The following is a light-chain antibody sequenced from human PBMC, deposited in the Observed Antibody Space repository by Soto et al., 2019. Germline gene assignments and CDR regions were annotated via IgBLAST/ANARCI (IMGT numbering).Light chain of an antibody. J-gene: IGKJ4*01. V-gene: IGKV3-20*01. CDR1: QRVSSSY. CDR2: GAS. Sequence: EIVLTQSPGTLSLSPGERATLSCRASQRVSSSYLAWYQQKPGQAPRLLIYGASSRATGIPDRFSGSGSGTDFTLTISRLEPEDFAVYYLQRTFGGGTKVEIK. CDR3: QRT.